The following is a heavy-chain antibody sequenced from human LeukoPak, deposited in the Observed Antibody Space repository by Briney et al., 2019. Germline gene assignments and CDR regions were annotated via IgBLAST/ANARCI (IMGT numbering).Heavy chain of an antibody. CDR1: GFTFSSYA. CDR3: AKDPLVGATSPYYFDY. D-gene: IGHD1-26*01. Sequence: PGGSLRLSCAASGFTFSSYAMHWVRQAPGKGLEWVAVISYDGSNKYYADSVKGRFTISRDNSKNTLYLQMNSLRAEDTAVYYCAKDPLVGATSPYYFDYWGQGTLVTVSS. V-gene: IGHV3-30-3*01. J-gene: IGHJ4*02. CDR2: ISYDGSNK.